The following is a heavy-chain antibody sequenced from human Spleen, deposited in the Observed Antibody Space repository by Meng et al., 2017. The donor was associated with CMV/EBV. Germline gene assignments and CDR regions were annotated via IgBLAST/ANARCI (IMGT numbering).Heavy chain of an antibody. CDR2: ITDSGDRT. CDR1: GFTFNTYA. CDR3: ETRDI. V-gene: IGHV3-23*01. J-gene: IGHJ4*02. Sequence: GESLKISCAASGFTFNTYAMSWVRQAPGQGLQWVASITDSGDRTFYADSVKGRFTTSRDNSNNTLSLQMHSLRVDDTAIYYCETRDIWGQGTLVTVSS.